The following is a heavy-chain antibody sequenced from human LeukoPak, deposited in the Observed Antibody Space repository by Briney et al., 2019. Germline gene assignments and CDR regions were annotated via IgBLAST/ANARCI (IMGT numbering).Heavy chain of an antibody. D-gene: IGHD2-2*02. CDR2: ISSSSSYI. V-gene: IGHV3-21*01. J-gene: IGHJ4*02. CDR3: ARDPGYCSSTSCYMGVGDY. CDR1: GFTFSSYS. Sequence: GGSLRLSCAASGFTFSSYSMNWVRQAPGKGLEWVSSISSSSSYICYADSVKGRFTISRDNAKNSLYLQMNSLRAEDTAVYYCARDPGYCSSTSCYMGVGDYWGQGTLVTVSS.